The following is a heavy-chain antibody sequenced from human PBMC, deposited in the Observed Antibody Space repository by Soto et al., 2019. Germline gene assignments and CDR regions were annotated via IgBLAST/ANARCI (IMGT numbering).Heavy chain of an antibody. CDR2: IIPIFGTA. J-gene: IGHJ6*02. CDR3: ARDGAAALSRGMDV. D-gene: IGHD6-13*01. CDR1: GGTFSSYA. V-gene: IGHV1-69*13. Sequence: ASVKVSCKASGGTFSSYAISWVRQAPGQGLEWMGGIIPIFGTANYAQKFQGRVTITADESTSTAYMELSSLGSEDSAVYYCARDGAAALSRGMDVWGQGTTVTVSS.